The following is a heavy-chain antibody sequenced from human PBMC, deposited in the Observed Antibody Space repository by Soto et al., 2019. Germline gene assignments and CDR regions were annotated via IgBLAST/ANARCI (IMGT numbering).Heavy chain of an antibody. J-gene: IGHJ5*02. CDR2: INPSGGST. CDR3: ARSRARITMTS. Sequence: QVQLVQSGAEVKKPGASVKVSCKASGYTFTSYYMHWVRQAPGQGLEWMGIINPSGGSTSYAQKFQGRVTMTRDTSTSTVYMELSSLGSEDTAVYYCARSRARITMTSWGQGTLVTVSS. CDR1: GYTFTSYY. D-gene: IGHD3-22*01. V-gene: IGHV1-46*03.